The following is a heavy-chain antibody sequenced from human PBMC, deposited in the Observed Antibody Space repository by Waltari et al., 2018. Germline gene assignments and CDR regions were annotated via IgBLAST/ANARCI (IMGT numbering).Heavy chain of an antibody. CDR3: ARDQWFAFDI. CDR1: GFTLSRYW. D-gene: IGHD3-22*01. Sequence: EVQLVESGGGLVQPGGSLRLSCAASGFTLSRYWMSWVRQAPGKGPEWVANIMTDGSEEYYVDSVRGRFTISRDNAKNSLYLQMNSLRPEDTAVYYCARDQWFAFDIWGHGTMFTVSS. J-gene: IGHJ3*02. V-gene: IGHV3-7*01. CDR2: IMTDGSEE.